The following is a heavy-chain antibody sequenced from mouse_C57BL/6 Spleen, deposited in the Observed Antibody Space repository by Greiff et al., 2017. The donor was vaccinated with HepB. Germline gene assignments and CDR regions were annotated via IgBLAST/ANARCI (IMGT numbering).Heavy chain of an antibody. CDR3: ARWLGHYWYFDV. Sequence: QVQLQQSGPELVKPGASVKISCKASGYAFSSSWMNWVKQRPGKGLEWIGRIYPGDGDTNYNGKFKGKATLTADKSSSTAYMQLSSLTSEDSAVYFCARWLGHYWYFDVWGTGTTVTVSS. J-gene: IGHJ1*03. V-gene: IGHV1-82*01. CDR2: IYPGDGDT. D-gene: IGHD2-2*01. CDR1: GYAFSSSW.